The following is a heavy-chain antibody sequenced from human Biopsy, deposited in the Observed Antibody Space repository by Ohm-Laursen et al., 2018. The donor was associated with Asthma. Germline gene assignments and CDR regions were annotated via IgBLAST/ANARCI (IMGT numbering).Heavy chain of an antibody. CDR1: GGSVTSATFH. V-gene: IGHV4-61*01. Sequence: TLSLTCTVTGGSVTSATFHWSWIRQAPGKGLEWIGFINYSGSANYSPSLRGRVSISVDRSKNQISLKLTSVTAADTAVYFCSRNEIEDGIYFDNWGQGTLVTVSS. CDR2: INYSGSA. J-gene: IGHJ4*02. CDR3: SRNEIEDGIYFDN. D-gene: IGHD5-24*01.